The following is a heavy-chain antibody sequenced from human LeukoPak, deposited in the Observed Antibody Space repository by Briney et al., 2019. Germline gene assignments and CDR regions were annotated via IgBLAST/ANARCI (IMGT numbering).Heavy chain of an antibody. V-gene: IGHV4-59*01. Sequence: SETLSLTCTVSGGSISPYYWSWIRQPPGKGLEYIGYIYYSGTTDYNPSLKSRVTISVDTSKNQFSLKVTSVSAADTAVYYCARIMQTPWGMDVWGQGTTVTASS. CDR3: ARIMQTPWGMDV. J-gene: IGHJ6*02. D-gene: IGHD2-15*01. CDR1: GGSISPYY. CDR2: IYYSGTT.